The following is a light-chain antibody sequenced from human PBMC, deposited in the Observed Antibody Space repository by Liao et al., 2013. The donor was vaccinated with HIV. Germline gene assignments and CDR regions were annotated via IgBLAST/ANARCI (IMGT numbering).Light chain of an antibody. Sequence: SYELTQPPSVSVAPGGTATITCGGINIGTKRVHWYRQAPGQAPVVVISYNSDRPSGIPERFSGSNSGNTATLTISGTQPMDEADYYCQAWDRNTAIFGGGTKLTVL. J-gene: IGLJ2*01. CDR3: QAWDRNTAI. V-gene: IGLV3-21*01. CDR1: NIGTKR. CDR2: YNS.